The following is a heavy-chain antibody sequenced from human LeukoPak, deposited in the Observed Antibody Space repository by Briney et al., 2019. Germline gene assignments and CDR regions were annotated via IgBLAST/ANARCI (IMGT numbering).Heavy chain of an antibody. Sequence: GGSLRLSCAASGFTFSDYYMSWIRQAPGKGLEWVSYISSSGSTIYYADSVKGRFTISRDNAKNSLYLQMNSLRAEDTAVYYCAKEVAIYYDSSGYDYWGQGTLVTVSS. CDR2: ISSSGSTI. CDR3: AKEVAIYYDSSGYDY. D-gene: IGHD3-22*01. V-gene: IGHV3-11*01. J-gene: IGHJ4*02. CDR1: GFTFSDYY.